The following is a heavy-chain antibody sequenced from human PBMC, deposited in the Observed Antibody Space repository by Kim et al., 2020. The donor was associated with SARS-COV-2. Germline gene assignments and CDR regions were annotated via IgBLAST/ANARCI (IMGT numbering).Heavy chain of an antibody. CDR3: AKGGVLLWFGELLDVAFDI. V-gene: IGHV3-23*01. Sequence: GGSLRLSCAASGFTFSSYAMSWVRQAPGKGLEWVSAISGSGGSTYYADSVKGRFTISRDNSKNTLYLQMNSLRAEDTAVYYCAKGGVLLWFGELLDVAFDIWGQGTMVTVSS. CDR2: ISGSGGST. D-gene: IGHD3-10*01. J-gene: IGHJ3*02. CDR1: GFTFSSYA.